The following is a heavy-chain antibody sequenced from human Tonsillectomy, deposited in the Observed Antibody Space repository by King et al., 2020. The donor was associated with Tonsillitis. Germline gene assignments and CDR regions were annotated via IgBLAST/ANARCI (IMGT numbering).Heavy chain of an antibody. CDR3: AEWRSGYYSNDY. Sequence: VQLVESGGGVVQPGGSLRLSCAASGFTFSSYGMHWVRQAPGKGLEGVAFIWYDGSNKYYADSVKGRFTISRDNTKNTLYLQMNSLRAEDTAVYYCAEWRSGYYSNDYWGQGTLVTVSS. D-gene: IGHD3-22*01. V-gene: IGHV3-30*02. J-gene: IGHJ4*02. CDR2: IWYDGSNK. CDR1: GFTFSSYG.